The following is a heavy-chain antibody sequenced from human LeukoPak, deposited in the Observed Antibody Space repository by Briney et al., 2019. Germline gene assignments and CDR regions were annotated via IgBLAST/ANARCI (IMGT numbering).Heavy chain of an antibody. J-gene: IGHJ4*02. Sequence: PGGSLRLSCAASGFTFSAYSFNWVRQAPGKGLEWVSSFSSRTGSKYYADSVKGRFTISRDDAKSTLFLEMNGLRAEDTAVYYCARGSNGDYWGQGTLVTVSS. CDR2: FSSRTGSK. CDR1: GFTFSAYS. CDR3: ARGSNGDY. V-gene: IGHV3-21*01. D-gene: IGHD4-11*01.